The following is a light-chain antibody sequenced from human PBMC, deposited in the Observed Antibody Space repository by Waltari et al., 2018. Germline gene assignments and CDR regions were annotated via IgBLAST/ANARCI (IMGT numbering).Light chain of an antibody. V-gene: IGLV1-47*01. CDR2: DSD. Sequence: QSLLTQSPPASGTPGQRVSISCSGSSSNIGNNHVYWFQPLPGTAPRLLIYDSDRRPSGVPERFSASKSGTSASLAISGLRSEDEADYYCAAWDDSRSVVFGGGTRLTVL. CDR1: SSNIGNNH. CDR3: AAWDDSRSVV. J-gene: IGLJ2*01.